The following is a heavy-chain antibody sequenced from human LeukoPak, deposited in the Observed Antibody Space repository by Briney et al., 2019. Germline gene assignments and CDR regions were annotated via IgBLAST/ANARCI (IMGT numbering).Heavy chain of an antibody. J-gene: IGHJ4*02. Sequence: SETLSLTCAVSGYSISTDTCYWGWLRHPPGSGLDWIASVYNSGMTYYNSSLKTRLTRSEDASKNQCSLKLTSATAADTAVYLCARLYGSRAAGFDNWGQGTLVTVSS. CDR3: ARLYGSRAAGFDN. D-gene: IGHD6-13*01. CDR1: GYSISTDTCY. V-gene: IGHV4-39*01. CDR2: VYNSGMT.